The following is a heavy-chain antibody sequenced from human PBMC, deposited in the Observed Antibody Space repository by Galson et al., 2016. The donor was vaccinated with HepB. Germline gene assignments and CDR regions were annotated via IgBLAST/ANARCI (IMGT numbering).Heavy chain of an antibody. D-gene: IGHD3-16*01. Sequence: QSGAEVKKPGESLKISCEGSGYSFPNYWIGWVRQMPGKGLEWLGIIYPGDSDTRYRPSFQGQVTISADKSISTAYLQWSSLKASDTAIYYCTRRGTQDYYYAMDVWGQGTTVTVSS. CDR2: IYPGDSDT. V-gene: IGHV5-51*01. J-gene: IGHJ6*02. CDR3: TRRGTQDYYYAMDV. CDR1: GYSFPNYW.